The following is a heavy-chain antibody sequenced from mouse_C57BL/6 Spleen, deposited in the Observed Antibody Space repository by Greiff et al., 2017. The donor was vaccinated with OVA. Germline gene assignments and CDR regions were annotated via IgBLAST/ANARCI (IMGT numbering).Heavy chain of an antibody. CDR1: GYTFTSYW. J-gene: IGHJ4*01. Sequence: VQLQQSGAELVKPGASVKMSCKASGYTFTSYWITWVKQRPGQGLAWIGDIYPGSGSTNYNEKFKSKATLPVDTSSSTAYMQLSSLTSEDSAVYYCARRRLQGLDYWGQGTSVTVSS. V-gene: IGHV1-55*01. CDR2: IYPGSGST. D-gene: IGHD2-13*01. CDR3: ARRRLQGLDY.